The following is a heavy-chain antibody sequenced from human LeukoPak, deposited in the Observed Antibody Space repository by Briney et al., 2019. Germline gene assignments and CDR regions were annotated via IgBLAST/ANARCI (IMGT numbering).Heavy chain of an antibody. CDR3: ARGPRDYGDYDFDY. CDR2: IYYSGST. J-gene: IGHJ4*02. D-gene: IGHD4-17*01. CDR1: GGSISSYY. Sequence: SETLSLTCTVSGGSISSYYWSWIRQPPGKGLEWIGYIYYSGSTNYNPSLKSRVTISVDTSKNQFSLKLSSVTAADTAVYYCARGPRDYGDYDFDYWGQGTLVTVSS. V-gene: IGHV4-59*01.